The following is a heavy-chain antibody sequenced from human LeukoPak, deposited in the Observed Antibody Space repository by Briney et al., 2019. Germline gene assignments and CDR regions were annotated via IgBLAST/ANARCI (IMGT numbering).Heavy chain of an antibody. D-gene: IGHD3-3*01. CDR2: ITWDGCSI. J-gene: IGHJ4*02. CDR3: AKPFGSISSRSVYFDY. V-gene: IGHV3-43*01. CDR1: GFTFEDYT. Sequence: GGSLRLSCAASGFTFEDYTMHWVRQAPGKGLEWVSLITWDGCSIYHADSVTGRFTISKDKSQNSLYLKMNSLTTEDTALYYWAKPFGSISSRSVYFDYWGRGTLVTVSS.